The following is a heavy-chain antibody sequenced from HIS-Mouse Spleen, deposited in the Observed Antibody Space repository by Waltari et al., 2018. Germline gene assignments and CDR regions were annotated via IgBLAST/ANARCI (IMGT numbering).Heavy chain of an antibody. Sequence: QLQLQESGPGLVKPSETLSLTCTFSGGSISSSSYYWGCIRQPPGKGLEGVGSIYYSGSTYYNPSLMGRFTMSVDTSKNQFSLQLSAVTAADTAVYYCAREIPYSSSWYDWYFDLWGRGTLVTVSS. V-gene: IGHV4-39*07. CDR3: AREIPYSSSWYDWYFDL. CDR2: IYYSGST. D-gene: IGHD6-13*01. J-gene: IGHJ2*01. CDR1: GGSISSSSYY.